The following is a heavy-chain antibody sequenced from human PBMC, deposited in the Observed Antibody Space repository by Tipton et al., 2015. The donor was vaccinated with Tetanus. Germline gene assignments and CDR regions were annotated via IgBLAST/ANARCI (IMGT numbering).Heavy chain of an antibody. D-gene: IGHD2-8*01. V-gene: IGHV4-4*01. J-gene: IGHJ3*01. CDR3: ARRSYCTYTRCFDAFDL. CDR1: GGSIINTTW. CDR2: IFHSGTA. Sequence: TLSLTCTVSGGSIINTTWLTWVRQPPGKGLEWLGDIFHSGTAYYSPPLKSRLTISLDKSNNHLSLKMTSMTAADTAVYFCARRSYCTYTRCFDAFDLWGPGTRVTVSS.